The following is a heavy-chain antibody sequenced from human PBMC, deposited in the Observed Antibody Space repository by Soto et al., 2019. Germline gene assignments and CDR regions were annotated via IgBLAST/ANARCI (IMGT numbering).Heavy chain of an antibody. CDR1: GGSISSGDYY. V-gene: IGHV4-30-4*01. CDR3: ARAPVVVVAAISSFDY. Sequence: SETLSLTCTVSGGSISSGDYYWSWIRQPPGKGLEWIGYIYYSGSTYYNPSLKSRVTISVDTSKNQFSLKLSSVTAADTTVYYCARAPVVVVAAISSFDYWGQGTLVTVSS. CDR2: IYYSGST. J-gene: IGHJ4*02. D-gene: IGHD2-15*01.